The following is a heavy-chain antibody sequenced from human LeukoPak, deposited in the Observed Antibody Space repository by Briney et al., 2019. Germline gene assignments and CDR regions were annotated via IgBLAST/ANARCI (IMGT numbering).Heavy chain of an antibody. V-gene: IGHV3-11*04. CDR2: ISSSGSTI. J-gene: IGHJ6*03. Sequence: GGSLRLSCAASGFTFSDYYVSWLRQAPGKGLEWVSYISSSGSTIYYADSVKGRVTISRDNAKNSLYLQMNSLRAEDTAVYYCARDPKHYHYYYYMDVWGKGTTVTVSS. CDR3: ARDPKHYHYYYYMDV. CDR1: GFTFSDYY.